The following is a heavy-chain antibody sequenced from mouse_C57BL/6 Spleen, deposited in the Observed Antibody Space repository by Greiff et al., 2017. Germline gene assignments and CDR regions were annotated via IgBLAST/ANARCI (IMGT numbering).Heavy chain of an antibody. CDR1: GYTFTSYW. CDR3: ARPYDYEGAWFAY. CDR2: IDPSDSET. Sequence: QVQLKQPGAELVRPGSSVKLSCKASGYTFTSYWMHWVKQRPIQGLEWIGNIDPSDSETHYNQKFKDKATLTVDKSSSTAYMQLSSLTSEDSAVYYCARPYDYEGAWFAYWGQGTLVTVSA. J-gene: IGHJ3*01. D-gene: IGHD2-4*01. V-gene: IGHV1-52*01.